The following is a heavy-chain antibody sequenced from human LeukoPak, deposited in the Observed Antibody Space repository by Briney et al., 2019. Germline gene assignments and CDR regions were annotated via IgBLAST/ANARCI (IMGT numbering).Heavy chain of an antibody. V-gene: IGHV3-48*03. D-gene: IGHD3-22*01. CDR1: GFTFSSYE. CDR2: ISSSGSTI. CDR3: ATYYYDSSGPFDY. Sequence: PGGSLRLSCAASGFTFSSYEMNWVRQAPGKGLEWVSYISSSGSTIYYADSVKGRFTISRDNAKNSLYLQKNSLRAEDTAVYYCATYYYDSSGPFDYWGQGTLVTVSS. J-gene: IGHJ4*02.